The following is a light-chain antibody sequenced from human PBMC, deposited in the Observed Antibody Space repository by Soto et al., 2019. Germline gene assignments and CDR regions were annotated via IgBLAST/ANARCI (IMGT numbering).Light chain of an antibody. J-gene: IGLJ3*02. V-gene: IGLV2-14*01. CDR2: DVS. Sequence: QSALTQPASVSGSPGQSTTISCTGSNSDVGAYNYVSWYQQHPGKAPKLMIYDVSSRPSGVSNRFSGSKSGNTASLTISGLQAEDEADYYCSSYKTGSPLWVFGGGTKVTVL. CDR3: SSYKTGSPLWV. CDR1: NSDVGAYNY.